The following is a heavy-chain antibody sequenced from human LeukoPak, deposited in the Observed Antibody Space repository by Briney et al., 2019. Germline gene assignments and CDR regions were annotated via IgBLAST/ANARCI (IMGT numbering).Heavy chain of an antibody. Sequence: GGSLRLSCAASGFTFSSYNMNWVRQAPGKGLEWVSSISSSSSYIYYADSVKGRFTISRGNAKNSLYLQMNSLRAEDTAVYYCAVGYSYGLYYFDYWGQGTLVTVSS. CDR3: AVGYSYGLYYFDY. J-gene: IGHJ4*02. CDR1: GFTFSSYN. CDR2: ISSSSSYI. V-gene: IGHV3-21*01. D-gene: IGHD5-18*01.